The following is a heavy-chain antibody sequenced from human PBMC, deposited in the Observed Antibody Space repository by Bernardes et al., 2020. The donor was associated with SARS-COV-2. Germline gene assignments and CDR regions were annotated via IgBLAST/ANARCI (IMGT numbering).Heavy chain of an antibody. Sequence: ASVKVSCKASGYTFTSYDINWVRQATGQGLEWMGWMNPNSGNTGYAQKFQGRVTMTRNTSISTAYMELSSLRSEDTAVYYCARSPFIVQTIFGVDYGMDVWGQGTTVTVSS. CDR3: ARSPFIVQTIFGVDYGMDV. V-gene: IGHV1-8*01. CDR1: GYTFTSYD. CDR2: MNPNSGNT. J-gene: IGHJ6*02. D-gene: IGHD3-3*01.